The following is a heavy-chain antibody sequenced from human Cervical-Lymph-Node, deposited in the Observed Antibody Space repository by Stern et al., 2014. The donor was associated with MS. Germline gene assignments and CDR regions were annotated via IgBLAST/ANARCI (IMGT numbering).Heavy chain of an antibody. D-gene: IGHD5-18*01. CDR2: ISRNRDS. CDR3: VKSSGYSFTSFHFDF. J-gene: IGHJ4*02. Sequence: EVQLEESGGDLVQPGKSLRLSCAASGFTFDDSAMHWVRQAPGMGLEWVSGISRNRDSGYADSVKGRFIISRDNAKNSLYLQMNSLRAEDTALYYCVKSSGYSFTSFHFDFWGQGALVTVSS. V-gene: IGHV3-9*01. CDR1: GFTFDDSA.